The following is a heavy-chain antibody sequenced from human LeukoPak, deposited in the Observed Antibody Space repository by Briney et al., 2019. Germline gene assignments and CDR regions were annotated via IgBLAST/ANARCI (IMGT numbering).Heavy chain of an antibody. CDR3: ARDPSGTAINWFDP. CDR2: IYYSGST. Sequence: SETLSLTCTVSGGSISSSSYYWGWIRQPPGKGLEWIGSIYYSGSTYYNPSLKSRVTISVDTSKNQFSLKLSSVTAADTAVYYCARDPSGTAINWFDPWGQGTLVTVSS. J-gene: IGHJ5*02. V-gene: IGHV4-39*07. CDR1: GGSISSSSYY. D-gene: IGHD3-10*01.